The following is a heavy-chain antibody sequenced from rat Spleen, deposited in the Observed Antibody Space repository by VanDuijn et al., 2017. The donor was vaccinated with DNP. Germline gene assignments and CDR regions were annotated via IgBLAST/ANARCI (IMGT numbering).Heavy chain of an antibody. CDR1: GFSLSSYH. CDR2: IWAAGGT. V-gene: IGHV2-13*01. CDR3: TSYYSGDFHY. J-gene: IGHJ3*01. Sequence: QVQLKESGPGLVQPSQTLSLTCTVSGFSLSSYHVSWVRQPPGKSLVWMGSIWAAGGTNYNSAVQSRLSISRDTSKSQVFLKMNSLQTEDTAIYYCTSYYSGDFHYWGQGTLVTVSS. D-gene: IGHD1-1*01.